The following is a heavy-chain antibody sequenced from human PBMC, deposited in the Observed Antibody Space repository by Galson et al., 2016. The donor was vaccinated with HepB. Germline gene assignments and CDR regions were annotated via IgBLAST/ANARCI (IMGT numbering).Heavy chain of an antibody. CDR1: GFTFSSYS. CDR2: ISSSSSTI. V-gene: IGHV3-48*01. J-gene: IGHJ6*02. CDR3: ARFDFYAMDV. Sequence: SLRLSCAASGFTFSSYSMNWVRQAPGKGLGWVSYISSSSSTIYHAHSVKGRFTTSRDNAKNSLYLQMTSLRAEDTAVYYCARFDFYAMDVWGQGTTVTVPS.